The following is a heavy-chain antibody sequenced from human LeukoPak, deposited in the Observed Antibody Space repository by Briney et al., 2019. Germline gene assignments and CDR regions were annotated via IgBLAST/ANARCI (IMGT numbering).Heavy chain of an antibody. J-gene: IGHJ4*02. Sequence: ASVKVSCRASGYTFTGYYMHWVRQAPGQGLEWMGWINPNSGGTNYAQKFQGRVTMTRDTSISTAYMELSRLRSDDTAVYYCAYDYYGSGSYGYWGQGTLVTVSS. CDR2: INPNSGGT. D-gene: IGHD3-10*01. CDR1: GYTFTGYY. V-gene: IGHV1-2*02. CDR3: AYDYYGSGSYGY.